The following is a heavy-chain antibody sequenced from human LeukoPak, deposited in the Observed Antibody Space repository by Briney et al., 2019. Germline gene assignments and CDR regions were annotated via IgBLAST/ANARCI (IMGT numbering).Heavy chain of an antibody. V-gene: IGHV3-23*01. CDR3: AKGSYYDSSGSFYFDY. CDR2: ISGSGDNT. D-gene: IGHD3-22*01. Sequence: GGSLRLSCAASGFTFSSYAMSWVRQAPGKGLGWVSGISGSGDNTYYADSVKGRFTISRDNSKNTLYVQVNSLGTEDTAAYYCAKGSYYDSSGSFYFDYRGQGTLVTVSS. CDR1: GFTFSSYA. J-gene: IGHJ4*02.